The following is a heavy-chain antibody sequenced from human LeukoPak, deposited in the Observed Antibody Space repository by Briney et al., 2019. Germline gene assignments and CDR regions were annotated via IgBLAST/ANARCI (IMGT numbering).Heavy chain of an antibody. Sequence: SETLSLTCTVSGDSISSFYWSWIRQPAGKGLEWIGRIYTSGSTNYNPSLKSRVTMSVDTSKNQFSLKLSSVTAADTALYYCAREDEQAADNAFDIWGQGTMVTVSS. CDR2: IYTSGST. V-gene: IGHV4-4*07. J-gene: IGHJ3*02. CDR1: GDSISSFY. CDR3: AREDEQAADNAFDI. D-gene: IGHD1/OR15-1a*01.